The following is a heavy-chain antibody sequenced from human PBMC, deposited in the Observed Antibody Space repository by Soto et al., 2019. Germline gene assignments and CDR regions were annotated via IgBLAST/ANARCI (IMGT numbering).Heavy chain of an antibody. D-gene: IGHD3-10*01. CDR1: GFTFSSYS. Sequence: GGSLRLSCAASGFTFSSYSMNWVRQAPGKGLEWVSSISSSSSYIYYADSVKGRFTISRDNAKNSLYLQMNSLRAEDTAVYYCARVTMVREDYYYYMDVWGKGTTVTVSS. J-gene: IGHJ6*03. V-gene: IGHV3-21*01. CDR3: ARVTMVREDYYYYMDV. CDR2: ISSSSSYI.